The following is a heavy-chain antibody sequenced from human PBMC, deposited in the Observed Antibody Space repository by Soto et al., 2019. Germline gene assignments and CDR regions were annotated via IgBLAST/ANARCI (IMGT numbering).Heavy chain of an antibody. V-gene: IGHV4-59*08. J-gene: IGHJ4*02. CDR1: GGSISSYY. D-gene: IGHD6-19*01. CDR2: IYYSGST. Sequence: SETLSLTCTVSGGSISSYYWSWIRQPPGKGLEWIGYIYYSGSTNYNPSLKSRVTISVDTSKNQFSLKLSSVTAADTAVYYCARQGSSGFSEMKWLWFDYWGQGTLVTVSS. CDR3: ARQGSSGFSEMKWLWFDY.